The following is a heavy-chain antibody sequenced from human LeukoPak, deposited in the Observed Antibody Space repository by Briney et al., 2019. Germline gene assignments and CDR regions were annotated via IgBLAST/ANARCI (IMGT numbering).Heavy chain of an antibody. Sequence: PSETLSLTCAVYGGSFSGYYWSWIRQPPGKGLEWIGEINHSGSTNYNPSLKSRVTISVDTSKNQFSLKLSSVTAADTAVYYCASIAVAAHPRSSYYYYMDVWGKGTTVTISS. V-gene: IGHV4-34*01. D-gene: IGHD6-19*01. CDR2: INHSGST. J-gene: IGHJ6*03. CDR1: GGSFSGYY. CDR3: ASIAVAAHPRSSYYYYMDV.